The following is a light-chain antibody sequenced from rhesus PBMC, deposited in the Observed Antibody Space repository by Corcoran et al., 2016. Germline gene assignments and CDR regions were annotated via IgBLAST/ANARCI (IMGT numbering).Light chain of an antibody. CDR2: VAT. V-gene: IGKV3-31*02. CDR3: QETSNLFT. Sequence: EIVMTQSPATLSLSPGETAIISCRTSQSVSRYVAWYQQKPGQAPRLLIYVATSRATGIPDRFSGSGSVTDFTLTISSLEPEDFAVYSCQETSNLFTFGPGTKLDIK. J-gene: IGKJ3*01. CDR1: QSVSRY.